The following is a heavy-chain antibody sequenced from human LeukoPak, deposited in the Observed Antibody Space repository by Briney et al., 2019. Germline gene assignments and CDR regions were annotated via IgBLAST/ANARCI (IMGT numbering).Heavy chain of an antibody. Sequence: ASVKVSCKASGYIFTNYGITWVRPAPGQGLEWVGWISVDNGNTNYAQTFQGRVPMTTDTSTSTAYMQLISLTRDDTAVYYCARRVVVAGEWFDPWGQGTLVTVSS. CDR3: ARRVVVAGEWFDP. J-gene: IGHJ5*02. D-gene: IGHD3-22*01. CDR1: GYIFTNYG. CDR2: ISVDNGNT. V-gene: IGHV1-18*01.